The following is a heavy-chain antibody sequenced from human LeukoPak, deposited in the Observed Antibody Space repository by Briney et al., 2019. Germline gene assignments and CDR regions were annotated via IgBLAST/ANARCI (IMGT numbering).Heavy chain of an antibody. Sequence: GGSLRLSCAASGSTFSSYAMHWVRQAPGKGLEWVAVISYDGSNKYYADSVKGRFTISRDNSKNTLYLQMNSLRAEDTAVYYCAKDLGFLEWLLDYWGQGTLVTVSS. V-gene: IGHV3-30-3*01. J-gene: IGHJ4*02. CDR3: AKDLGFLEWLLDY. CDR2: ISYDGSNK. D-gene: IGHD3-3*01. CDR1: GSTFSSYA.